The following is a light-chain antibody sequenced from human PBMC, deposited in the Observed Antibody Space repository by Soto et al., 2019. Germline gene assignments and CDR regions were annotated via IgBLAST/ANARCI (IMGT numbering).Light chain of an antibody. Sequence: ALTQPPSASGSPGQSVTISCTGTSSDVGGYNYVSWYQQHPGKAPKLMIYEVSKRPSGVPDRFSASKSGNTASLTVSGLQADDEADYYCSSYAGSNNLGVFGGGTKLTVL. CDR3: SSYAGSNNLGV. J-gene: IGLJ3*02. CDR1: SSDVGGYNY. V-gene: IGLV2-8*01. CDR2: EVS.